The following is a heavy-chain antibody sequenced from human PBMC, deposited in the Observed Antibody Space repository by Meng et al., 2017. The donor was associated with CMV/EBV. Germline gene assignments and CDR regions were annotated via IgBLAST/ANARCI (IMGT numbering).Heavy chain of an antibody. J-gene: IGHJ4*02. V-gene: IGHV4-39*07. D-gene: IGHD4-17*01. Sequence: QLQLQGSGPGLVKPSATPSPTCTVSGGSIRSSSYYWGWIRQPPGKGLEWIGSIYYSGSTYYNPSLKSRVTISVDTSKNQFSLKLSSVTAADTAVYYCARDYGDLRQDYWGQGTLVTVSS. CDR3: ARDYGDLRQDY. CDR1: GGSIRSSSYY. CDR2: IYYSGST.